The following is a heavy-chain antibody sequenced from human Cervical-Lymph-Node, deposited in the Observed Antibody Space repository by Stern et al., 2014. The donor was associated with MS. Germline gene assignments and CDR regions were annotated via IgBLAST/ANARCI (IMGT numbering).Heavy chain of an antibody. CDR3: ARGRSGGWYFIDC. D-gene: IGHD6-19*01. J-gene: IGHJ4*02. Sequence: QDQLVQSGAEVKKPGASVKVSCKASGYTFTTNVIHWVRQAPGQRLEWMGWINPGNGNTKYSQKFQGRVTITRDTSASTTYMELSSLRSEDTAVYYCARGRSGGWYFIDCWGQETLVTVSS. CDR1: GYTFTTNV. CDR2: INPGNGNT. V-gene: IGHV1-3*01.